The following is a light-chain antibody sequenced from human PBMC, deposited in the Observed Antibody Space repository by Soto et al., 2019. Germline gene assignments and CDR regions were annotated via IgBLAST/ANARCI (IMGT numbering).Light chain of an antibody. CDR3: QQYNSYTWT. CDR2: AAS. CDR1: QGISSY. V-gene: IGKV1-16*01. Sequence: DVQMTQATSTLSSAVGDRVTITCGASQGISSYLAWYQQKPGKAPKLLIYAASTLQSGVPSRFSGSGSGTDFTLTISSLQPDDFATYYCQQYNSYTWTFCQGTKVDIK. J-gene: IGKJ1*01.